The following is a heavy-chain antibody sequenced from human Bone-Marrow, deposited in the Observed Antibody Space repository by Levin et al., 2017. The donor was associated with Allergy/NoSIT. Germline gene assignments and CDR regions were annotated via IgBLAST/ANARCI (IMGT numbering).Heavy chain of an antibody. Sequence: SCAASGFTFSNAWMDWVRQTPGRGLEWVANINEDVSERYYVDSVRDRFTISRDNAKNLLFLHMTSLRVEDTAVYYCSKSLDFWGQGTRVTVSS. CDR3: SKSLDF. CDR1: GFTFSNAW. V-gene: IGHV3-7*01. D-gene: IGHD3-10*01. CDR2: INEDVSER. J-gene: IGHJ4*02.